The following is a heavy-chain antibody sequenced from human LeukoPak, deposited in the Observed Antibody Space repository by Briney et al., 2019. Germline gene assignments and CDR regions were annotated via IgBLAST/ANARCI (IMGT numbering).Heavy chain of an antibody. J-gene: IGHJ4*02. CDR1: GYTFTSYG. CDR2: ISPIFGTA. Sequence: ASVKVSCKASGYTFTSYGISWVRQAPGQGLEWMGGISPIFGTANYAQKLQGRVTITADASTSTAYMELSSLRSEDTAVYYCARGRRDGLHWGQETLVTVSS. CDR3: ARGRRDGLH. V-gene: IGHV1-69*13. D-gene: IGHD5-24*01.